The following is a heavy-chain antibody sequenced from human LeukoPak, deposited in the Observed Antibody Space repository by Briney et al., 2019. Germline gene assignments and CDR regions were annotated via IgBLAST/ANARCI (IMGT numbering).Heavy chain of an antibody. CDR2: VNWNGAST. V-gene: IGHV3-20*04. J-gene: IGHJ3*02. Sequence: GGSLRLSCAVSGFTFDDYAINWVRQAPGKGLEWVSNVNWNGASTGYGDSVKGRFTISRDNAKNSVFLQMNSLRPDDTALYYCARDMLLGDAFDIWGQGTMVIVSS. CDR1: GFTFDDYA. CDR3: ARDMLLGDAFDI. D-gene: IGHD3-10*02.